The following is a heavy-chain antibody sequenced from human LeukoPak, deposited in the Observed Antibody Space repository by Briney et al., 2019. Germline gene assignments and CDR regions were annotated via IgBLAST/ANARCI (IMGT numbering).Heavy chain of an antibody. CDR2: INSDGSIT. V-gene: IGHV3-74*01. J-gene: IGHJ6*02. Sequence: PGGSLRLSCSASGFTFATYWMHWVRQAPGKGLVWVSHINSDGSITSYADSVKGRFTISRDNAKNTLYLQMNSLRAEDTAVYYCAKQARPYYYGMDVWGQGTSVTVSS. CDR1: GFTFATYW. CDR3: AKQARPYYYGMDV.